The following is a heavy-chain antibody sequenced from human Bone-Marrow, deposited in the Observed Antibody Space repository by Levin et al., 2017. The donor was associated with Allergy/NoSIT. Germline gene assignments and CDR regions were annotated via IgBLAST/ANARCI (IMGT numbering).Heavy chain of an antibody. CDR2: IIPIFGTA. J-gene: IGHJ6*03. CDR3: ARERGRRGWLRFDYDYDYMDV. D-gene: IGHD5-12*01. V-gene: IGHV1-69*06. CDR1: GGTFSSYA. Sequence: PGESLKISCKASGGTFSSYAISWVRQAPGQGLEWMGGIIPIFGTANYAQKFQGRVTITADKSTSTAYMELSSLRSEDTAVYYCARERGRRGWLRFDYDYDYMDVWGKGTTVTVSS.